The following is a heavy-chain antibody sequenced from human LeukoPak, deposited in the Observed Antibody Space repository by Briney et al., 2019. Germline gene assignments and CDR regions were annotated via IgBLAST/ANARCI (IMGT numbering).Heavy chain of an antibody. J-gene: IGHJ3*02. Sequence: ASETLSLTCTVSGGSISNYYWSWIRQPPGKGLEWIGEIYHSGSTNYNPSLKSRVTISVDKSKNQFSLKLSSVTAADTAVYYCARGLETVVVVAATESGAFDIWGQGTMVTVSS. CDR2: IYHSGST. D-gene: IGHD2-15*01. V-gene: IGHV4-59*12. CDR3: ARGLETVVVVAATESGAFDI. CDR1: GGSISNYY.